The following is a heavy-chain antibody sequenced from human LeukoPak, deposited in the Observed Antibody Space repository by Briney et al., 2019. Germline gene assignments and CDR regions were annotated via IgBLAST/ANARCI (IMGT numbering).Heavy chain of an antibody. CDR1: GYTFTDYP. CDR2: INPNSGGT. V-gene: IGHV1-2*02. J-gene: IGHJ5*02. Sequence: GASVKVSCKASGYTFTDYPMHWVRQAPGQGLEWMGWINPNSGGTKYAQKFQGRVTMTRDTSISTGYMEVSRLTSDDTAVYYCARDPAGIPAAIGGWFDPWGPGTLVTVSS. D-gene: IGHD2-2*02. CDR3: ARDPAGIPAAIGGWFDP.